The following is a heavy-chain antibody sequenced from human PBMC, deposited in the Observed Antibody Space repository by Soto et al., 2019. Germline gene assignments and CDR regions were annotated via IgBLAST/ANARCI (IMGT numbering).Heavy chain of an antibody. V-gene: IGHV3-23*01. J-gene: IGHJ3*02. Sequence: PGGSLRLSCAASGFTFSSYGMHWVRQAPGKGLEWVSAISGSGGSTYYADSVKGRFTISRDNSKNTLYLQMNSLRAEDTAVYYCARMGELSLRAGAFDIWGQGTMVTVSS. CDR2: ISGSGGST. D-gene: IGHD3-16*02. CDR1: GFTFSSYG. CDR3: ARMGELSLRAGAFDI.